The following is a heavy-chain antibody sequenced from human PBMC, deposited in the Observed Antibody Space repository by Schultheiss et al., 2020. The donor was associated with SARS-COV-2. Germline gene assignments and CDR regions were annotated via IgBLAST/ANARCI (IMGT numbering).Heavy chain of an antibody. Sequence: SVKVSCKASGYTFTSYDINWVRQATGQGLEWMGRIIPILGTANYAQKFQGRVTMTTDTSTSTAYMELRSLRSDDTAVYYCARRHSSSSHFFDIWGQGTMVTVSS. J-gene: IGHJ3*02. CDR3: ARRHSSSSHFFDI. V-gene: IGHV1-69*04. CDR2: IIPILGTA. CDR1: GYTFTSYD. D-gene: IGHD6-13*01.